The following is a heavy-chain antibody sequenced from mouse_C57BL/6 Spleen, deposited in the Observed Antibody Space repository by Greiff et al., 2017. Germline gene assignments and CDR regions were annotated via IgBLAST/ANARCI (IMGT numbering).Heavy chain of an antibody. D-gene: IGHD1-1*01. V-gene: IGHV1-82*01. CDR2: IYPGDGGT. J-gene: IGHJ2*01. CDR1: GYAFSSSW. Sequence: QVQLQQSGPELVKPGASVKISCKASGYAFSSSWMNWVKQRPGKGLEWIGRIYPGDGGTNYNGKFKGKATLTADKSSSTAYMQLSSLTAEDCAVYFCARTGTSVVAPFDYWGQGTPLTVSS. CDR3: ARTGTSVVAPFDY.